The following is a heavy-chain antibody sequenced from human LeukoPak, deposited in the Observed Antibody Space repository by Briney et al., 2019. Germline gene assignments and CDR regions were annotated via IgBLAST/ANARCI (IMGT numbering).Heavy chain of an antibody. Sequence: GGSLRLSCAASGFTFSNAWMSWVRQAPGKGLEWVAVISCDGSEKYYADSVKGRFTISRDNSKNTLYLQMNSLRAEDTAVYYCAKDPRGYSLASMGEYFQHWGQGTLVIVS. V-gene: IGHV3-30*18. CDR1: GFTFSNAW. D-gene: IGHD5-12*01. CDR3: AKDPRGYSLASMGEYFQH. J-gene: IGHJ1*01. CDR2: ISCDGSEK.